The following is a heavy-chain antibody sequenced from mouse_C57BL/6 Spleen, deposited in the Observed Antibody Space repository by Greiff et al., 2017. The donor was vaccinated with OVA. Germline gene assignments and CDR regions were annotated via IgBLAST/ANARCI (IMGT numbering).Heavy chain of an antibody. CDR2: INPSSGYT. CDR3: AKGGYYDIDY. D-gene: IGHD2-3*01. V-gene: IGHV1-7*01. J-gene: IGHJ2*01. Sequence: QVQLKESGAELAKPGASVKLSCKASGYTFTSYWMHWVKQRPGQGLEWIGYINPSSGYTKYNQKFKDKATLTADKSSRTAYMQLSSLTYEDSAVYYCAKGGYYDIDYWGQGTTLTVSS. CDR1: GYTFTSYW.